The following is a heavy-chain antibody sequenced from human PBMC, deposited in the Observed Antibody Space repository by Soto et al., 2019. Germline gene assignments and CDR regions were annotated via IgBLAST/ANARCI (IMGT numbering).Heavy chain of an antibody. D-gene: IGHD4-17*01. Sequence: PXESLQLSCIASGFTFRNYAMAWVRQAPGEDLEWVSSISTSGTPTLYADSVKSRFSISRDNSKNTVSLQMNSLGVEDTATYYCTRIRWSSRQYALDIWGQGTTVTVSS. CDR2: ISTSGTPT. CDR1: GFTFRNYA. CDR3: TRIRWSSRQYALDI. V-gene: IGHV3-23*01. J-gene: IGHJ6*02.